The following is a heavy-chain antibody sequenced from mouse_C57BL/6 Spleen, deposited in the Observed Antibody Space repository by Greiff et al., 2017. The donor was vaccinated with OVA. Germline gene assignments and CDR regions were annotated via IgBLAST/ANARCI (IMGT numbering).Heavy chain of an antibody. V-gene: IGHV5-6*01. Sequence: EVQLVESGGDLVKPGGSLKLSCAASGFTFSSYGMSWVRQTPDKRLEWVATISSGGSYTYYPDSVKGRFTISRDNAKNTLYLQMSSLKSEDTAMYYCARHYSNYEEDYAMDYWGQGTSVTVSS. CDR3: ARHYSNYEEDYAMDY. D-gene: IGHD2-5*01. J-gene: IGHJ4*01. CDR2: ISSGGSYT. CDR1: GFTFSSYG.